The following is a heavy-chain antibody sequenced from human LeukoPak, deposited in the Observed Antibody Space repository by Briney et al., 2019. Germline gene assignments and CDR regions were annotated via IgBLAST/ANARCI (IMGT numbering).Heavy chain of an antibody. CDR2: ISSSSSYI. J-gene: IGHJ4*02. D-gene: IGHD3-10*01. CDR1: GFTFSDYY. CDR3: ARDGPYGSGSYHDY. Sequence: NPGGSLRLSCAASGFTFSDYYMSWIRQAPGKGLEWVSSISSSSSYIYYADSVKGRFTISRDNAKNSLYLQMNSLRAEDTAVYYCARDGPYGSGSYHDYWGQGTLVTVSS. V-gene: IGHV3-11*06.